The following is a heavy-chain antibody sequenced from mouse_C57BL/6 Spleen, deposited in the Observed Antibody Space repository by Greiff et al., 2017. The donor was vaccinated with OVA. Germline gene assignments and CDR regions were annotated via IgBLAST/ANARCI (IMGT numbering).Heavy chain of an antibody. CDR3: ARSDYYGSGIDY. V-gene: IGHV14-3*01. J-gene: IGHJ2*01. Sequence: EVQLQQSVAELVRPGASVKLSCTASGFNIKTTYMHWVKQRPEQGLEWIGRIDPANGNTKYAPKFQGKATITADTSSNTAYRQLSSLTSEDTAINYLARSDYYGSGIDYWGQGTTLTVSS. CDR1: GFNIKTTY. CDR2: IDPANGNT. D-gene: IGHD1-1*01.